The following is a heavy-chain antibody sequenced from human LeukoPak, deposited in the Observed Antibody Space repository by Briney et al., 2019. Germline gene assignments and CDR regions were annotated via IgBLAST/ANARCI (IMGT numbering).Heavy chain of an antibody. V-gene: IGHV1-46*01. CDR2: INPSVGST. CDR1: GYTFTSYD. CDR3: ARENTITGAVAAFDS. Sequence: GASVTVSCKASGYTFTSYDMHWVRQAPGQGLEWMGIINPSVGSTSYAQKFQGRVTMTRDTSTSTVYMEVSSLRSEDTAVYYCARENTITGAVAAFDSWGQGTLVTVSS. J-gene: IGHJ4*02. D-gene: IGHD6-19*01.